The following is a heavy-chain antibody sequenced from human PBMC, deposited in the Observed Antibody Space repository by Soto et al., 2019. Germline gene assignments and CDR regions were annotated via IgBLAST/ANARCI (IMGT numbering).Heavy chain of an antibody. CDR3: ARDDVLCDGGRCYGVPLDV. J-gene: IGHJ6*04. Sequence: PGGSLRLSCASSGFSFRGYGLRWVRQAPRKGLERVAVVYYDGTNKDYVDSVKGRFTISRDNSENTLHLQMDSLRAEDTAVYYCARDDVLCDGGRCYGVPLDVWGKGTTVTVSS. CDR1: GFSFRGYG. V-gene: IGHV3-33*01. CDR2: VYYDGTNK. D-gene: IGHD2-15*01.